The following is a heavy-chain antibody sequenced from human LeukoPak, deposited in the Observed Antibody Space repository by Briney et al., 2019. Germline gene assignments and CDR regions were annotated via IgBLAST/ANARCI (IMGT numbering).Heavy chain of an antibody. J-gene: IGHJ6*02. CDR1: GFTFSDHH. V-gene: IGHV3-72*01. Sequence: GGSLRLSCAASGFTFSDHHMDWVRQAPGKGLEWVGRIRNKANSYTTEYAASVKGRFTISRDDSKNSLFLQMNSLKTEDTAVYYCARDQARNGNYGMDVWGQGTTVTVSS. CDR2: IRNKANSYTT. CDR3: ARDQARNGNYGMDV.